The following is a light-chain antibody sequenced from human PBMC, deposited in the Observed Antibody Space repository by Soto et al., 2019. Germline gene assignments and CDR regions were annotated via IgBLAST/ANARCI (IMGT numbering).Light chain of an antibody. Sequence: QSVLTQPASVSGSPGQSITISCTGTSSDVGGYNYVSWYQQHPGKAPKLMIYEVSNRPSGVSNRFPGSKSGNTASLTISGLQAEDEADYYCSSYTSSSNYVFGTGTKLTVL. J-gene: IGLJ1*01. CDR3: SSYTSSSNYV. CDR2: EVS. V-gene: IGLV2-14*01. CDR1: SSDVGGYNY.